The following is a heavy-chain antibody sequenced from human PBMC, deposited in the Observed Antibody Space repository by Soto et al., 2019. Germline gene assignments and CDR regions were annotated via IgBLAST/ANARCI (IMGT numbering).Heavy chain of an antibody. V-gene: IGHV3-30-3*01. Sequence: GGSLRLSCAASGFTFSSYAMHWVRQAPGKGLEWVAVISYDGSNKYYADSVKGRFTISRDNSKNTLYLQMNSLRAEDTAVYYCARDKWFSHRCPAYWGQGPLVTVSS. CDR1: GFTFSSYA. CDR2: ISYDGSNK. CDR3: ARDKWFSHRCPAY. D-gene: IGHD2-8*01. J-gene: IGHJ4*02.